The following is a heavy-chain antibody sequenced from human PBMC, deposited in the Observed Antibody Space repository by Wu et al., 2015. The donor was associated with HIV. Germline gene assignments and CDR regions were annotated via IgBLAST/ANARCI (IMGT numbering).Heavy chain of an antibody. CDR1: GYSFTAYY. CDR2: LNPNTGGA. J-gene: IGHJ4*02. V-gene: IGHV1-2*02. CDR3: ASGIQAGGANY. Sequence: QVQLAQSGAEVKKPGASVRVSCKTSGYSFTAYYMHWVRQAPGQGLEWVGRLNPNTGGADSAQKFQGRVTMTRDTSINTAYLDLSRLRLDDTAVYFCASGIQAGGANYWGQGTLVTVSS. D-gene: IGHD2-21*01.